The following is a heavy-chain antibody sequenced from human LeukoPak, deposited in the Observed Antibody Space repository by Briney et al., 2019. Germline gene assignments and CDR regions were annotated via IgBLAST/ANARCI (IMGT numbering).Heavy chain of an antibody. CDR1: GGSISSYY. Sequence: SETLSLTCTVSGGSISSYYWSWIRQPPGKGLEWIGYIYNSLTTNYNPSLKNRVTMSVNTSKNQFSLKLNSVTAADTAVYYCARDECFGYWAQGPLVTVSS. V-gene: IGHV4-59*01. CDR2: IYNSLTT. D-gene: IGHD3-10*01. CDR3: ARDECFGY. J-gene: IGHJ4*02.